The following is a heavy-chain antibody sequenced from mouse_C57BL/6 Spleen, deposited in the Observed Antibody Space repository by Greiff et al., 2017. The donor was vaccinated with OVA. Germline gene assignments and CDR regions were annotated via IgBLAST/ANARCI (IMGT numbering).Heavy chain of an antibody. J-gene: IGHJ3*01. CDR1: GYTFTDYE. V-gene: IGHV1-15*01. CDR2: IDPETGGT. Sequence: QVQLQQSGAELVRPGASVTLSCKASGYTFTDYEMHWVKQTPVHGLEWIGAIDPETGGTAYNQKFKGKAILTADKSSSTAYMELRSLTSEDSAVYYCTRGDYDYDLFAYWGQGTLVTVSA. D-gene: IGHD2-4*01. CDR3: TRGDYDYDLFAY.